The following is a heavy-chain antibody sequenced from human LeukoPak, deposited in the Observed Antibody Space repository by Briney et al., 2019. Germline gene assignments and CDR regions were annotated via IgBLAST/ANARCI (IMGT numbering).Heavy chain of an antibody. V-gene: IGHV4-31*03. CDR2: LYYSGST. CDR3: AREDYDSSGYMFGGAFDI. Sequence: SETLSLTCTVSGGSISSGGYHWSWIAPHPGKGLEWIGYLYYSGSTYYNTSLKSRVTISVDTSKNQFSLKLSSVTAADTAVYYCAREDYDSSGYMFGGAFDIWGQGTMVTVSS. J-gene: IGHJ3*02. D-gene: IGHD3-22*01. CDR1: GGSISSGGYH.